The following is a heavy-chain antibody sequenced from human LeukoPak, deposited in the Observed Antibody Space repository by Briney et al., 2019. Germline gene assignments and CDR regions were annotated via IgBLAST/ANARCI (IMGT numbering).Heavy chain of an antibody. J-gene: IGHJ4*02. CDR2: ISYDGSNK. CDR1: GFTFSSYA. CDR3: ARGRGAAAGTFDY. V-gene: IGHV3-30*04. D-gene: IGHD6-13*01. Sequence: GGPLRLSCAASGFTFSSYAMHWVRQAPGKGLEWVAVISYDGSNKYYADSVKGRFTISRDNSKNTLYLQMNSLRAEDTAVYYCARGRGAAAGTFDYWGQGTLVTVSS.